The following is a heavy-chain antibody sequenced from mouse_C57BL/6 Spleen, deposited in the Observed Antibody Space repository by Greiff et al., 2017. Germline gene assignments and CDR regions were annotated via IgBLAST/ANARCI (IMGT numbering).Heavy chain of an antibody. CDR3: ARPAIRDYGSSTGAMDY. Sequence: VQLQQSGAELARPGASVKLSCKASGYTFTSYGISWVKQRTGQGLEWIGEIYPRSGNTYYNEKFKGKATLTADKSSSTAYMELRSLTSEDSAVYFCARPAIRDYGSSTGAMDYWGQGTSVTVSS. CDR2: IYPRSGNT. J-gene: IGHJ4*01. D-gene: IGHD1-1*01. V-gene: IGHV1-81*01. CDR1: GYTFTSYG.